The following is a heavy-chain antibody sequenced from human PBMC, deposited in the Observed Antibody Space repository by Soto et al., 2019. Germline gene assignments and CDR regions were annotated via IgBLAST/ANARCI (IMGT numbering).Heavy chain of an antibody. V-gene: IGHV3-30*18. CDR2: ISYDGSNK. Sequence: QVQLVESGGGVVQPGRSLRLSCAASGFTFSSYGMHWVRQAPGKGLEWVAVISYDGSNKYYADSVKGRFTISRDNSKNTLYLQMNSLRAEDTAVYYCAKKNMVRDGYYYYGMDVWGQGTTVTVSS. CDR3: AKKNMVRDGYYYYGMDV. D-gene: IGHD3-10*01. J-gene: IGHJ6*02. CDR1: GFTFSSYG.